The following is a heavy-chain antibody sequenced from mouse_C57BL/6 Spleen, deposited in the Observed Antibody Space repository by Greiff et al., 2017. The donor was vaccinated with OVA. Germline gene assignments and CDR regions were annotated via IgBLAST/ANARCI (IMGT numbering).Heavy chain of an antibody. D-gene: IGHD1-1*01. CDR1: GYTFTSYW. Sequence: VQLVESGAELVKPGASVKLSCKASGYTFTSYWMHWVKQRPGQGLEWIGMIHPNSGSTNYNEKFKSKATLTVDKSSSTAYMQLSSLTSEDSAVYYCARQLLRYFDVWGTGTTVTVSS. V-gene: IGHV1-64*01. J-gene: IGHJ1*03. CDR2: IHPNSGST. CDR3: ARQLLRYFDV.